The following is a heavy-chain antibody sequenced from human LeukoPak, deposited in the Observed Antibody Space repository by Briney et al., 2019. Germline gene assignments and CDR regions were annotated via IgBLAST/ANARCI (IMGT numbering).Heavy chain of an antibody. CDR3: ARASGTDRNSDFYYMDV. V-gene: IGHV3-30*04. J-gene: IGHJ6*03. Sequence: TGGSLRLSCTASGFTFGDYAMSWFRQAPGKGLEWVSIISYDGSKKYDADSVKGRFSISRDNSKNTLYLQLNSLRGDDTAVYSCARASGTDRNSDFYYMDVWGKGTTVTVSS. D-gene: IGHD1-1*01. CDR1: GFTFGDYA. CDR2: ISYDGSKK.